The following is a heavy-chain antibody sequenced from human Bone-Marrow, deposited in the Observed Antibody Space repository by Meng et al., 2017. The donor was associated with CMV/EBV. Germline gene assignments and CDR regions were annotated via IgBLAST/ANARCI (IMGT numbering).Heavy chain of an antibody. D-gene: IGHD2-2*01. Sequence: GESLKISCSASGFTLSTYSMNWVRLAPGKGLEWVSSITSSSSYIYYADSVKGRFTISRDNAKNSLFLQMNSLRAEDTAVYYCARGPGAYCSSTSCYHFDYWGQGTLVTVSS. CDR2: ITSSSSYI. V-gene: IGHV3-21*01. CDR1: GFTLSTYS. CDR3: ARGPGAYCSSTSCYHFDY. J-gene: IGHJ4*02.